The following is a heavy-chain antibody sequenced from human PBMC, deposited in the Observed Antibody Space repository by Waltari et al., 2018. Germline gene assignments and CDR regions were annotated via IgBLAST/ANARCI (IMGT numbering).Heavy chain of an antibody. V-gene: IGHV1-24*01. CDR2: FDPEDGET. CDR3: ATTVIGGYSYGPLNWFDP. Sequence: QVQLVQCGAEVKKPGASVKDSCKVSGYTVTELSTHWGGQAPGDGLVWMGGFDPEDGETIYAQKFQGRFTMTEDTSTDTAYMELSSLRSEDTAVYYCATTVIGGYSYGPLNWFDPWGQGTLVTVSS. CDR1: GYTVTELS. D-gene: IGHD5-18*01. J-gene: IGHJ5*02.